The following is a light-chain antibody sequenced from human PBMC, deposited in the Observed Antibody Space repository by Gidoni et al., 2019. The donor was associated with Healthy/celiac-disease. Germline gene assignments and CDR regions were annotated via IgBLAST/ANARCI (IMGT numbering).Light chain of an antibody. CDR3: QQRSNWPPLFT. V-gene: IGKV3-11*01. CDR2: DAS. Sequence: EIVLTQSPATRSLSPGEIATLSCRASQSVSSYLAWYQQKPGQAPRLLIYDASNMATGIPARFSGSVSGTDFTLTISSLEPEDFSVYYCQQRSNWPPLFTFGPGTKVDIK. CDR1: QSVSSY. J-gene: IGKJ3*01.